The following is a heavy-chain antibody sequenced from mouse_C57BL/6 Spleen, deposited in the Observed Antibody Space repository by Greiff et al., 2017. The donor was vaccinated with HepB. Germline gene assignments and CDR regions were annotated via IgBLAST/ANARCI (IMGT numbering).Heavy chain of an antibody. J-gene: IGHJ3*01. Sequence: VQLQQSGPGLVKPSQSLSLTCSVTGYSITSGYYWNWIRQFPGNKLEWMGYISYDGSNNYNPSLKNRISITRDTSKNQFFLKLNSVTTEDTATYYCARNYYGSPAWFAYWGQGTLVTVSA. CDR2: ISYDGSN. D-gene: IGHD1-1*01. CDR3: ARNYYGSPAWFAY. V-gene: IGHV3-6*01. CDR1: GYSITSGYY.